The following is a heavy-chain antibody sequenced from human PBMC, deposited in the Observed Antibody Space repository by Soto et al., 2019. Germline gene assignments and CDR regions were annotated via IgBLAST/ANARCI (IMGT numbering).Heavy chain of an antibody. V-gene: IGHV1-69*06. CDR2: IIPIFGTA. Sequence: ASVKVSCKASGGTFSSYAISWVRQAPGQGLEWMGGIIPIFGTANYAQKFQGRVTITADKSTSTAYMELSSLRSEDTAVYYCARDCSGGSCYSFFPYYFDYWGQGTLVTVSS. CDR3: ARDCSGGSCYSFFPYYFDY. D-gene: IGHD2-15*01. CDR1: GGTFSSYA. J-gene: IGHJ4*02.